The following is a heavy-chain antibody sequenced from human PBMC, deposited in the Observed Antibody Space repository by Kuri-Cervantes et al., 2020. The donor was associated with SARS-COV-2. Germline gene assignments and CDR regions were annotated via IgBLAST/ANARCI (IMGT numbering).Heavy chain of an antibody. J-gene: IGHJ4*02. CDR2: IYTSGST. CDR3: ARDPRAVAGFDS. D-gene: IGHD6-13*01. Sequence: SETLSLTCAVYGGSFSGYYWSWIRQPAGKGLEWIGHIYTSGSTRYNPSLKSRVSISVDTSKNQLSLKLSSVTAADTAVYYCARDPRAVAGFDSWGQGTLVTVSS. V-gene: IGHV4-4*07. CDR1: GGSFSGYY.